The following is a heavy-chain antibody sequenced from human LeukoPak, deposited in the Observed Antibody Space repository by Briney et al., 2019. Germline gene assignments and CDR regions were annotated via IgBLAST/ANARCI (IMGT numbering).Heavy chain of an antibody. CDR1: GFTFSRDG. V-gene: IGHV3-23*01. CDR3: ARDSYSSGALDY. D-gene: IGHD6-19*01. J-gene: IGHJ4*02. CDR2: ISGSGGST. Sequence: PGGSLRLSCAASGFTFSRDGMSWVRQAPGKGLEWVSGISGSGGSTNYADSVKGRFTISRDNSKNTLYLQMNSLRAEDTAVYYCARDSYSSGALDYWGQGTLVTVSS.